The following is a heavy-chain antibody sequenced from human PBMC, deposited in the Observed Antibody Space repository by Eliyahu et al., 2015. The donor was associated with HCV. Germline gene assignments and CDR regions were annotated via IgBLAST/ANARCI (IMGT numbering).Heavy chain of an antibody. CDR1: GGSIXSSSYY. CDR3: ARRGPIFGVVPFDY. CDR2: IYYSGGT. V-gene: IGHV4-39*01. J-gene: IGHJ4*02. D-gene: IGHD3-3*01. Sequence: QLQLQESGPGLVKPSETLSLTCTXXGGSIXSSSYYWGWXRQPPGKGLEWIGSIYYSGGTYYNPSLKSRVTISVDTSKNQFSLKLSSVTAADTAVYYCARRGPIFGVVPFDYWGQGTLVTVSS.